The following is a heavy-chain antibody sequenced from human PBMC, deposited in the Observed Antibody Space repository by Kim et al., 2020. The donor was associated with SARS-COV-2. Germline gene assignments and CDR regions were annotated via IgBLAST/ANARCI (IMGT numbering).Heavy chain of an antibody. Sequence: AQKSQGRVTMTRDTSTSTVYMELSSLRSEDTAVYYGARAPYAATGGWFDPWGQGTLVTVSS. D-gene: IGHD6-25*01. CDR3: ARAPYAATGGWFDP. J-gene: IGHJ5*02. V-gene: IGHV1-46*01.